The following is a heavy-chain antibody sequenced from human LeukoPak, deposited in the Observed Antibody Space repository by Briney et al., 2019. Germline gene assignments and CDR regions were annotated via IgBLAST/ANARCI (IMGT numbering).Heavy chain of an antibody. J-gene: IGHJ3*02. V-gene: IGHV3-21*01. CDR3: ARDSTMVRGAFDAFDI. CDR1: GFTFSSYS. D-gene: IGHD3-10*01. Sequence: GGSLRLSCAASGFTFSSYSMNWVRQAPGKGLEWVSSISSSSSSIYYADSLKGRFTISRDNAKNSLYLQMNSLRAEDTAVYYCARDSTMVRGAFDAFDIWGQGTMVTVSS. CDR2: ISSSSSSI.